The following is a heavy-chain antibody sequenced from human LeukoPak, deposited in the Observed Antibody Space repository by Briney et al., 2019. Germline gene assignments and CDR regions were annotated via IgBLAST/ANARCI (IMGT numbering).Heavy chain of an antibody. CDR1: GGGLSYY. D-gene: IGHD3-22*01. Sequence: PSETLSLTCTVSGGGLSYYWGWIRQPPGKGLEWIGSIYYSGNTYYDPSLKSRVTISVDTSKNQFSLKLSSVTAADTAVYYCARRYPLGLYDNWFDPWGQGTLVTVSS. CDR2: IYYSGNT. V-gene: IGHV4-39*07. CDR3: ARRYPLGLYDNWFDP. J-gene: IGHJ5*02.